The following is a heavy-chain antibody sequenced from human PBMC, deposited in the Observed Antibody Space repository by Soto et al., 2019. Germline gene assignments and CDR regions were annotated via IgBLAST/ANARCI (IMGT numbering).Heavy chain of an antibody. CDR1: GYTFTSYW. CDR2: IYPGDSDT. J-gene: IGHJ5*02. V-gene: IGHV5-51*01. D-gene: IGHD2-15*01. CDR3: TRRFCSGGSCFHNRFDP. Sequence: GESLKISCKGYGYTFTSYWIAWVRQMPGKSLEWMGIIYPGDSDTRYSPSFQGQVTISVDRSISTSYLQWSSLKASDTAIYYCTRRFCSGGSCFHNRFDPWGQGTQVTVSS.